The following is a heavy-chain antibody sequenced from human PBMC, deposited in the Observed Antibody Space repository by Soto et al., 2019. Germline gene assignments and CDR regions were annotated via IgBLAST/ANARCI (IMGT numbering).Heavy chain of an antibody. CDR3: ARDGVYGMDV. CDR1: GGSISSCDYY. V-gene: IGHV4-30-4*01. Sequence: SETLSLTCTVSGGSISSCDYYWIWIRQPPGKGLEWIGYIYYSGSTYYNPSLKSRVTISVDTSKNQFSLKLSSVTAADTAVYYCARDGVYGMDVWGQGTTVTVSS. J-gene: IGHJ6*02. CDR2: IYYSGST. D-gene: IGHD3-16*01.